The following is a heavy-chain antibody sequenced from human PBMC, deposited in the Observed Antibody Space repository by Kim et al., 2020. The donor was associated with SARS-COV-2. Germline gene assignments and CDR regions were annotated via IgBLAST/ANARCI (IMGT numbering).Heavy chain of an antibody. CDR2: LTPDETNI. J-gene: IGHJ4*02. V-gene: IGHV3-74*01. CDR1: GFTFSTYW. CDR3: ARDQTAAGPTTFDY. D-gene: IGHD6-13*01. Sequence: GGSLRLSCTASGFTFSTYWMHWVRQAPGKGPVWVSRLTPDETNIRYADSVKGRFTVSRDNAKNTLYLQMNSLRVEDTAVYYCARDQTAAGPTTFDYWGQG.